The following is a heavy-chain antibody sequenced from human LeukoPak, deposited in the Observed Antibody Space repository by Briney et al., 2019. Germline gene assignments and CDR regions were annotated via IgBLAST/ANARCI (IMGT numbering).Heavy chain of an antibody. D-gene: IGHD6-19*01. J-gene: IGHJ4*02. V-gene: IGHV3-7*01. Sequence: GGSLRLSCAASGFTFSSYWMNWVRQAPGKGLEWVANIKQDGSEKYCVDSLKGRFTISRDNAKNLLYLQMNNLRVEDTAVYYCARGIHVSVAGIGYWGQGTLVTVSS. CDR1: GFTFSSYW. CDR2: IKQDGSEK. CDR3: ARGIHVSVAGIGY.